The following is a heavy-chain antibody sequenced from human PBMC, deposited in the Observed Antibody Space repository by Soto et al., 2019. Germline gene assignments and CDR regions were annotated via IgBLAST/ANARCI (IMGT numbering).Heavy chain of an antibody. V-gene: IGHV4-39*01. CDR2: IYYSGST. CDR3: ARHVAVATNDFDY. J-gene: IGHJ4*02. Sequence: SETLSLTCTVSNDSISPYYWGWIRQPPGKGLEWIGSIYYSGSTYYNPSLKSRVTISVDTSKNQFSLKLSSVTAADTAVYYCARHVAVATNDFDYWAQGTLVTVSS. D-gene: IGHD5-12*01. CDR1: NDSISPYY.